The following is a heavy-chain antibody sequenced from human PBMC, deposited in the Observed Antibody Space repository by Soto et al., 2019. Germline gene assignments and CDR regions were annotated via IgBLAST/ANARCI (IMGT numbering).Heavy chain of an antibody. V-gene: IGHV3-30*18. CDR3: AKDVLRYFDWFPFDY. CDR1: GFTFSSYG. D-gene: IGHD3-9*01. J-gene: IGHJ4*02. CDR2: ISYDGSNK. Sequence: PGGSLRLSCAASGFTFSSYGMHWVRQAPGKGLEWVAVISYDGSNKYYADSVKGRFTISRDNSKNTLYLQMNSLRAEDTAVYYCAKDVLRYFDWFPFDYWGQGPLVTVSS.